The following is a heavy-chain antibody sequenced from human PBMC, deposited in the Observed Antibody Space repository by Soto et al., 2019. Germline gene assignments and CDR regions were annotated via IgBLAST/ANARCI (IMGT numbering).Heavy chain of an antibody. CDR3: ASVFYYYYYMDV. V-gene: IGHV4-34*01. CDR1: GGSFSGYY. CDR2: INHSGST. J-gene: IGHJ6*03. Sequence: SETLSLTCAVYGGSFSGYYWSWIRQPPGKGLEWIGEINHSGSTNYNPSLKSRVTISVDTSKNQFSLKLSSVTAADTAVYYCASVFYYYYYMDVWGKGTTVTVSS.